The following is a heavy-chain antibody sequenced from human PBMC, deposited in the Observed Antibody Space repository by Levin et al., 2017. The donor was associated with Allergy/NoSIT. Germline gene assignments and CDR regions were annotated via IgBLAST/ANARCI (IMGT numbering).Heavy chain of an antibody. Sequence: TAGSLRLSCAASGFTFDDYAMHWVRQAPGKGLEWVSGISWNSGSIGYADSVKGRFTISRDNAKNSLYLQMNSLRTEDTALYYCARDNIGLPDAFDIWGQGTMVIVSS. D-gene: IGHD3-10*01. CDR1: GFTFDDYA. J-gene: IGHJ3*02. CDR2: ISWNSGSI. V-gene: IGHV3-9*01. CDR3: ARDNIGLPDAFDI.